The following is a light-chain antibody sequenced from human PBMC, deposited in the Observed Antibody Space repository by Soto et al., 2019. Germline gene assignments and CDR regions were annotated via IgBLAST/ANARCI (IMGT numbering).Light chain of an antibody. Sequence: SYELTQPPSVSVSPGQTAIITSSGDKLGDKYACWYQQKPGQSPVLVIYQDSKRPSGIPERFSGSNSGNTATLTISGTQAMDEADYYCQAWDSSTDVVFGGGTKLTVL. CDR1: KLGDKY. J-gene: IGLJ2*01. V-gene: IGLV3-1*01. CDR3: QAWDSSTDVV. CDR2: QDS.